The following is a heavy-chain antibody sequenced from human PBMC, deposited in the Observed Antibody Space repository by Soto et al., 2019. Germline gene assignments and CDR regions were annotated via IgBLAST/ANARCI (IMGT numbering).Heavy chain of an antibody. CDR2: ISYDGSNK. V-gene: IGHV3-30-3*01. J-gene: IGHJ6*01. D-gene: IGHD3-3*01. Sequence: QVQLVESGGGVVQPGRSLRLSCAASGFTFSSYAMHWVRQAPGKGLEWVAVISYDGSNKYYADSVKGRFTISRDNSKNTLYLQMNSLRAEDTAVYYCARDSRYYDFWSGYYTGMEPMDYYGMDVW. CDR3: ARDSRYYDFWSGYYTGMEPMDYYGMDV. CDR1: GFTFSSYA.